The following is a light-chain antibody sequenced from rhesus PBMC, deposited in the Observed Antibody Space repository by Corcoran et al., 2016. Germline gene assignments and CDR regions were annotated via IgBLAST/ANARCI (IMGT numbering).Light chain of an antibody. J-gene: IGKJ3*01. Sequence: DIQMTQSPSSLSASVGDRVTITCRASQGITNDLAWYQQKQGETPKLLFYEASSVQSGIPSRFSGIGSGTDFTLTISSLQSEDFATYYCQHYYSTPFTFGPGTKLDIK. CDR3: QHYYSTPFT. V-gene: IGKV1-25*01. CDR2: EAS. CDR1: QGITND.